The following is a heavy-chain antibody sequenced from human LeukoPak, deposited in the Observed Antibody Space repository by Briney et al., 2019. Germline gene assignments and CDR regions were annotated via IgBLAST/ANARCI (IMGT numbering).Heavy chain of an antibody. CDR2: MSADGTYT. CDR3: AGHHQAYSRTY. J-gene: IGHJ4*02. D-gene: IGHD6-13*01. V-gene: IGHV3-74*01. Sequence: PGRSLRLSCATSGFTFSSYGMHWVRQAPGKGLVWVSRMSADGTYTTYADSVKGRFTISRDNAKDTLYLQMNSLRAEDSAVYYCAGHHQAYSRTYWGQGTLVTVSS. CDR1: GFTFSSYG.